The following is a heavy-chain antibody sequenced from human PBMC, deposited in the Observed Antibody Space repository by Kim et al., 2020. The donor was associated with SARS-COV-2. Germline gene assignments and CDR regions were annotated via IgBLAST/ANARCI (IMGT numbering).Heavy chain of an antibody. CDR2: IYYSGST. Sequence: SETLSLTCTVSGGSISSSSYYWGWIRQPPGKGLEWIGSIYYSGSTYYNPSLKSRVTISVDTSKNQFSLKLSSVTAADTAVYYCARRSLTPRHYYYGMDVWGQGPTVTVSS. CDR1: GGSISSSSYY. V-gene: IGHV4-39*01. CDR3: ARRSLTPRHYYYGMDV. J-gene: IGHJ6*02. D-gene: IGHD3-9*01.